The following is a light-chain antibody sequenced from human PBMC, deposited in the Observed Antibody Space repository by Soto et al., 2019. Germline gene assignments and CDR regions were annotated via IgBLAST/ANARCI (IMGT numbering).Light chain of an antibody. CDR1: SSNIGAGYD. V-gene: IGLV1-40*01. CDR3: QSYDSSLSAYV. CDR2: SSY. J-gene: IGLJ1*01. Sequence: QSVLTQPPSVSGAPGQRVTITCTGSSSNIGAGYDVHWFQQFPGTAPKRLIYSSYNRPSGVPDRFSGSKSGTSASLAITGLQAEDEADFYCQSYDSSLSAYVFGTRTKVTVL.